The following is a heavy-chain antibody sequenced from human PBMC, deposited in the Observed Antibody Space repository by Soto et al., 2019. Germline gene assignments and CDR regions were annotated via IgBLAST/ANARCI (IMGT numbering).Heavy chain of an antibody. J-gene: IGHJ4*02. CDR1: AGTFNNHS. CDR2: SIPILGRA. V-gene: IGHV1-69*02. D-gene: IGHD2-15*01. CDR3: VIDLGYFDF. Sequence: QVQLVQSGTEVKKPGSSVAVSCQASAGTFNNHSLSWVRQAPGQGLEWMGRSIPILGRADYSQKFQGRLTLPVDKSTRTADMELSSLTSEDTAVYYCVIDLGYFDFWGQGTLVTVSS.